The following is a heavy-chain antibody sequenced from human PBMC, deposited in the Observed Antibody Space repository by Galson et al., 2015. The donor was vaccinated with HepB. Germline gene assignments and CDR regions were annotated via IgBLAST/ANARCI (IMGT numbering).Heavy chain of an antibody. D-gene: IGHD6-19*01. CDR2: IIPILGIA. V-gene: IGHV1-69*04. CDR3: ATYIKSIAVAGTGAFDI. J-gene: IGHJ3*02. CDR1: GGTFSSYA. Sequence: SVKVSCKASGGTFSSYAISWVRQAPGQGLEWMGRIIPILGIANYAQKFQGRVAITADKSTSTAYMELSSLRSEDTAVYYCATYIKSIAVAGTGAFDIWGQGTMVTVSS.